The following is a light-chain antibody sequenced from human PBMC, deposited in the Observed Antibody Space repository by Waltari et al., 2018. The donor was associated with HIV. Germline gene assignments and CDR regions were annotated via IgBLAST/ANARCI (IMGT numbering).Light chain of an antibody. Sequence: DIVMPQSPDSLAVSLGARAPVNCKSSQSVLYSSNNKDYLAWYQQKPAQPPKLLFYWASTRESGVPDRFGGSGSGTNFTLTINSLQAEDVAVYYCQQYYSTPVTFGGGTKVEIK. V-gene: IGKV4-1*01. CDR3: QQYYSTPVT. CDR1: QSVLYSSNNKDY. J-gene: IGKJ4*01. CDR2: WAS.